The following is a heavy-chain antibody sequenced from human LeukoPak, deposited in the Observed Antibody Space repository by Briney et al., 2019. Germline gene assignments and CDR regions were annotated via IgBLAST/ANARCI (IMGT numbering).Heavy chain of an antibody. CDR2: INPNSGGT. V-gene: IGHV1-2*02. CDR3: ARAPYYDFWSGSPSFYYMDV. J-gene: IGHJ6*03. D-gene: IGHD3-3*01. CDR1: GYTFTGYY. Sequence: ASVKVSCXASGYTFTGYYMHWVRQAPGQGLEWMAWINPNSGGTNCAQKFQGRVTMTRDTSISTAYMELSRLRSDDTAVYYCARAPYYDFWSGSPSFYYMDVWGKGTTVTVSS.